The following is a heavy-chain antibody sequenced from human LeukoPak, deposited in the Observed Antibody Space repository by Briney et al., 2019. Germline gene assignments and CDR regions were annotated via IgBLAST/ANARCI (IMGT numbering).Heavy chain of an antibody. CDR3: AKVGIEMATIKGY. Sequence: SETLSLTCTVSGGSISSDYWGWIRQTAGKELEWIRRIYTSGTTNYNPSLKSRVTMSVDTSKNQFSLKLTSVTAADTAVYYCAKVGIEMATIKGYWGQGTLVTVSS. J-gene: IGHJ4*02. V-gene: IGHV4-4*07. CDR1: GGSISSDY. CDR2: IYTSGTT. D-gene: IGHD5-24*01.